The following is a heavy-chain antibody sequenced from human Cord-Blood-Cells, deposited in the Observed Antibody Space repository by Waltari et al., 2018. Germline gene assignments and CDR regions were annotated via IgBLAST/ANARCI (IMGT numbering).Heavy chain of an antibody. CDR3: ARDGSRGGDGYNYRYYYYYMDV. Sequence: QVQLVESGGGVVQPGRSLRLSCAASGFTFSSYGMHWVRQAPGKGLGGVAVIWYDGSNKYYADAVKGRFTISRDNSKNTLYLQMNSLRAEDTAVYYCARDGSRGGDGYNYRYYYYYMDVWGKGTTVTVSS. J-gene: IGHJ6*03. V-gene: IGHV3-33*01. CDR2: IWYDGSNK. CDR1: GFTFSSYG. D-gene: IGHD5-12*01.